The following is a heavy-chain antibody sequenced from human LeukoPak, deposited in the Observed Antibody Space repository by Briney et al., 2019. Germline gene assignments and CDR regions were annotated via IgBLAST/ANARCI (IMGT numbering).Heavy chain of an antibody. D-gene: IGHD4-17*01. CDR1: GYTFTSYY. CDR3: ARDYWVTTVYYYYCMDV. J-gene: IGHJ6*02. V-gene: IGHV1-46*01. CDR2: INPSGGST. Sequence: ASVKVSCKASGYTFTSYYIHWVRQAPGQGLEWMGIINPSGGSTSYAQKFQGRVTMTRDTSTSTVYMELSSLRSEDTAVYYCARDYWVTTVYYYYCMDVWGQGTTVTVSS.